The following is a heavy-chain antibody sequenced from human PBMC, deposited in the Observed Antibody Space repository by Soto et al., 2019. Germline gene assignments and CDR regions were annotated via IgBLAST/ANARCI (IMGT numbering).Heavy chain of an antibody. CDR2: IYYSGST. Sequence: PSETLSLTCTVSGGSISSYYWSWIRQPPGKGLEWIGYIYYSGSTNYNPSLKSRVTISVDTSKNQFSLKLSSVTAADTAVYYCARDTYGGYDYWSQGTLVTGSS. CDR1: GGSISSYY. V-gene: IGHV4-59*01. J-gene: IGHJ4*02. CDR3: ARDTYGGYDY. D-gene: IGHD5-12*01.